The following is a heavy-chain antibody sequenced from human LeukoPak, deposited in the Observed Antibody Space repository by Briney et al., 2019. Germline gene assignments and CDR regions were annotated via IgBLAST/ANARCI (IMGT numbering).Heavy chain of an antibody. CDR1: GGTFSSYA. V-gene: IGHV1-69*13. CDR2: IIPIFGTA. D-gene: IGHD3-22*01. Sequence: ASVKVSCKASGGTFSSYAISWVRQAPGQGLEWMGGIIPIFGTANYAQKFQGRVTITADESTSTADMELSSLRSEDTAVYYCARADYYDSSGYIMGSFDYWGQGTLVTVSS. J-gene: IGHJ4*02. CDR3: ARADYYDSSGYIMGSFDY.